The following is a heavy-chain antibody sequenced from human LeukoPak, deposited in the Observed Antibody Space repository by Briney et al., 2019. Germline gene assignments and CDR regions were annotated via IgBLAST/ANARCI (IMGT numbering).Heavy chain of an antibody. CDR2: INPNSGGT. Sequence: ASVKVSCKASGYTFTGYYMHWVRQAPGQGLEWMGWINPNSGGTNCAQKFQGRVTMTRDTSISTAYMELSRLRSDDTAVYYCARGIAAAGNYYYYGMDVWGQGTTVTVSS. D-gene: IGHD6-13*01. V-gene: IGHV1-2*02. CDR1: GYTFTGYY. J-gene: IGHJ6*02. CDR3: ARGIAAAGNYYYYGMDV.